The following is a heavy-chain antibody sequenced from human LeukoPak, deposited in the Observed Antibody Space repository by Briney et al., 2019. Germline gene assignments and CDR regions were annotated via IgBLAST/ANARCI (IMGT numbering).Heavy chain of an antibody. D-gene: IGHD4-11*01. Sequence: ASVKVSCQASGSTFSSYDINWVRQATGQGLGWVGWMNPNRGETGYAGKFQSRITLTADTSTITAYLDLRSLSSEDTAVYYCARGRATVTTHWVDAWGQGTLVTVS. CDR2: MNPNRGET. CDR3: ARGRATVTTHWVDA. CDR1: GSTFSSYD. J-gene: IGHJ5*02. V-gene: IGHV1-8*02.